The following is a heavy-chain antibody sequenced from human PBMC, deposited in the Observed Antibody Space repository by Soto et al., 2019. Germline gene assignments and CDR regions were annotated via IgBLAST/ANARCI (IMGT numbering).Heavy chain of an antibody. CDR3: ARPYDSSGSYLPFDY. D-gene: IGHD3-22*01. CDR1: GFTLSGYD. V-gene: IGHV3-13*01. CDR2: IGSAGDT. J-gene: IGHJ4*02. Sequence: PGGSLRLSCAASGFTLSGYDIHWVRQATGKGLEWVSGIGSAGDTYYEDSVKGRFTISRENAKNSLYLQMNSLRVGDTAVYYCARPYDSSGSYLPFDYWGQGTLVTVSS.